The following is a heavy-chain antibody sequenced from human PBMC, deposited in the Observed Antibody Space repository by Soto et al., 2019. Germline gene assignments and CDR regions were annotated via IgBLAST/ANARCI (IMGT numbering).Heavy chain of an antibody. D-gene: IGHD1-1*01. CDR1: GFTFSNYA. J-gene: IGHJ5*02. CDR3: ARNTIPHPLS. V-gene: IGHV3-23*01. CDR2: ISSSGDSP. Sequence: EVQLLESGGGLVQPGGSLRLSCAASGFTFSNYAMSWVRQAPGKGLEWVSAISSSGDSPYYADSVKGRFTVSRDNSKNTLYLQMNSLRVEDTAIYYCARNTIPHPLSWGQGTLVTVSS.